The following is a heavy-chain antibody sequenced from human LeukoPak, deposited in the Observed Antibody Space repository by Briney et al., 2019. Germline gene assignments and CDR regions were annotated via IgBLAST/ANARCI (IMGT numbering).Heavy chain of an antibody. Sequence: GGTLRLSCAASGFTFSSYGMSWVRQAPGKGLEWVSGISGSGGSTYYADSVKGRFTISRDNSKNTLYLQMNSLRAEDTAVYYCAKDFSGGSNWFDRWGQGTLVTVSS. CDR2: ISGSGGST. CDR3: AKDFSGGSNWFDR. D-gene: IGHD6-19*01. J-gene: IGHJ5*02. CDR1: GFTFSSYG. V-gene: IGHV3-23*01.